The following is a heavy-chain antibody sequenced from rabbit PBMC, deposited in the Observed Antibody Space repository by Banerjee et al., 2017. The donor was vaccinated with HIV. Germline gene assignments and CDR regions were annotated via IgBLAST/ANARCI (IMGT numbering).Heavy chain of an antibody. J-gene: IGHJ4*01. V-gene: IGHV1S39*01. CDR3: ARRGSDWGDDL. CDR2: IITDDSA. CDR1: GFTFSSYV. Sequence: QEQLKETGGGLVQPGGSLTLSCKASGFTFSSYVITWVRQAPGKGLEWIGWIITDDSAYYASWVNGRFTISKTSSTTVTLQMTSLTAADTATYFCARRGSDWGDDLWGQGTLVTVS. D-gene: IGHD4-1*01.